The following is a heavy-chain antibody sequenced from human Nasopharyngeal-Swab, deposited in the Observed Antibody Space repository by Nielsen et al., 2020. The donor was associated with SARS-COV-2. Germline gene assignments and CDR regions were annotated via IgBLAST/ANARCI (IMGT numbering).Heavy chain of an antibody. D-gene: IGHD1-26*01. CDR3: AEDQWGDTWSSDAFDI. J-gene: IGHJ3*02. Sequence: GESLKISCAASGFTFSSYAMSWVRQAPGKGLEWVSAISGSGGSTYYADSVKGRFTISRDNSKNTLYLQMNSLRAEDTAVYYCAEDQWGDTWSSDAFDIWGQGTMVTVSS. V-gene: IGHV3-23*01. CDR1: GFTFSSYA. CDR2: ISGSGGST.